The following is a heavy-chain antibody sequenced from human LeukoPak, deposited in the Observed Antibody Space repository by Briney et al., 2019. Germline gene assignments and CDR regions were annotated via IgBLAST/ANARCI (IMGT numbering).Heavy chain of an antibody. CDR2: INPNSGGT. D-gene: IGHD1-26*01. CDR3: ARDFGIVGATSSI. J-gene: IGHJ3*02. Sequence: ASVKVSCKASGYTFTGYYMHWVRQAPGQGLEWMGWINPNSGGTNYAQKFQGRVTMTRDTSISTAYMELSRLRSDDTAVYYCARDFGIVGATSSIWGQGTMVTVSS. CDR1: GYTFTGYY. V-gene: IGHV1-2*02.